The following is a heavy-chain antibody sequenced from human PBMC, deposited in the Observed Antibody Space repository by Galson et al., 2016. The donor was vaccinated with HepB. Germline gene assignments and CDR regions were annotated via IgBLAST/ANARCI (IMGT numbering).Heavy chain of an antibody. CDR2: SSSTGNTI. D-gene: IGHD2-21*02. CDR1: GFIFDSYG. CDR3: ARVAQIVVVSANFEH. V-gene: IGHV3-48*03. J-gene: IGHJ4*02. Sequence: SLRLSCAASGFIFDSYGMNWVRQAPGKGLEWISYSSSTGNTISYADSVKGRVTISRDNAKNSLYLQMNSLRVEDTAIYYCARVAQIVVVSANFEHWGQGALVTVSS.